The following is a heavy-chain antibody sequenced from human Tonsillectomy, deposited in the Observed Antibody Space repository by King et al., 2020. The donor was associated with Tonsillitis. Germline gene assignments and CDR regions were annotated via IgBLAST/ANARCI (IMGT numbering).Heavy chain of an antibody. Sequence: VQLVESGAEVKKPGASVKVSCKASGYTFTDYYIHWVRQAPGQGLEWMGWINPKSGDTNYSQKFQGWVTMSRDTSITTAYMELRRLRSDDTAVYFCVRDPLSCGNGVGYWFVDLWGRGTLVTVSS. CDR2: INPKSGDT. V-gene: IGHV1-2*04. J-gene: IGHJ2*01. CDR1: GYTFTDYY. CDR3: VRDPLSCGNGVGYWFVDL. D-gene: IGHD2-8*01.